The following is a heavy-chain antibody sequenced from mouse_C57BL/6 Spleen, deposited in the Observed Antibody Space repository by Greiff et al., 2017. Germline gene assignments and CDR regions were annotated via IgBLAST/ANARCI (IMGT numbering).Heavy chain of an antibody. Sequence: QVQLQQPGAELVKPGASVKLSCKASGYTFTSYWMHWVKQRPGQGLEWIGMIHPNSGSTNYNEKFKSKGTLTVDKSSSTAYMQLSSLTSEDSAVYYCARSRGNSAMDYWGQGTSVTVSS. CDR3: ARSRGNSAMDY. D-gene: IGHD2-1*01. V-gene: IGHV1-64*01. CDR1: GYTFTSYW. CDR2: IHPNSGST. J-gene: IGHJ4*01.